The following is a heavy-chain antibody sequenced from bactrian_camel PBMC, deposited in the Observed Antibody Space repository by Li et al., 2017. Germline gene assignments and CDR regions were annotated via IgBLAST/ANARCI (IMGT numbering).Heavy chain of an antibody. CDR1: LSPSVPTDYV. Sequence: HVQLVESGGGSVQAGGSLKLSCAFSLSPSVPTDYVLGWFRQTPGKEREEVAATGPSTTKYADSVKGRFTISKDNAKNTVYLQMNSLKPDDSAMYYCAASRCDMWLNRYNVWGQGTQVTVS. CDR2: TGPSTT. V-gene: IGHV3S53*01. D-gene: IGHD1*01. J-gene: IGHJ4*01. CDR3: AASRCDMWLNRYNV.